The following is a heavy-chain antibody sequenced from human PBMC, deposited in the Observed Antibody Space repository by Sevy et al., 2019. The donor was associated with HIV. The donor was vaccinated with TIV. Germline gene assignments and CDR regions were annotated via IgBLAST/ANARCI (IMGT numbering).Heavy chain of an antibody. V-gene: IGHV3-21*01. D-gene: IGHD3-3*01. CDR1: GFTFSSYS. J-gene: IGHJ4*02. CDR2: ISSSSSYI. Sequence: GGSQRLSCAASGFTFSSYSMNWVRQAPGKGLEWVSSISSSSSYIYYADSVKGRFTISRDNAKNSLYLQMNSLRAEDTAVYYCARDAALTIRFLEWLSRPFDYWGQGTLVTVSS. CDR3: ARDAALTIRFLEWLSRPFDY.